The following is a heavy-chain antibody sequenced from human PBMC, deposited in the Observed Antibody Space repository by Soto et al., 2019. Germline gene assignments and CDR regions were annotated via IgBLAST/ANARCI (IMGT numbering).Heavy chain of an antibody. J-gene: IGHJ4*02. CDR3: AKNWNWGSLVH. Sequence: QVHLQESGPGLVKPSETLSLTCTVSGDYISTDYWSWIRQSPGKGLEWIGFIFYGGSTNYNPSLKSRVTISVDTPKNQFSLKLSSVTAADTAVYYCAKNWNWGSLVHWGQGTLVTVSS. CDR2: IFYGGST. CDR1: GDYISTDY. V-gene: IGHV4-59*08. D-gene: IGHD7-27*01.